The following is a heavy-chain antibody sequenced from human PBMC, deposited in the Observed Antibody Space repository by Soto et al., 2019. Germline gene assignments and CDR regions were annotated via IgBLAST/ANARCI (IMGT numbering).Heavy chain of an antibody. J-gene: IGHJ4*01. CDR2: IKDKNGGATT. Sequence: EVQLVESGGGLVKPGGPLRLSCAASGFTFISAWMNWVRQAPGKGLEWVGRIKDKNGGATTDYAAPVQGRFIISRDDSEKTLDLQMDSLTTEDTAIYYCTADLPGHGGGFEFDYWGHGTLVTVSS. D-gene: IGHD2-15*01. CDR3: TADLPGHGGGFEFDY. V-gene: IGHV3-15*07. CDR1: GFTFISAW.